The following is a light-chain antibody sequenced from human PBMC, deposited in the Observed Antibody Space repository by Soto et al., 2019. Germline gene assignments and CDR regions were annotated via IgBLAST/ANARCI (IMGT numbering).Light chain of an antibody. V-gene: IGKV3-20*01. CDR1: HSVSSY. CDR3: QQYGSSPPKT. Sequence: EIVLTQSPATLSLSPGERATLSCRASHSVSSYLAWYQQKPGQAPRLLIYGASSRATGIPDRFSGSGSGTDFTLTISRLEPEDFAVYYCQQYGSSPPKTFGQGTKVDIK. J-gene: IGKJ1*01. CDR2: GAS.